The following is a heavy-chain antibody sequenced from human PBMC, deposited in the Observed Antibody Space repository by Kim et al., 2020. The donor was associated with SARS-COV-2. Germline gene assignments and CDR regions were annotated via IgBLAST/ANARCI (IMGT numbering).Heavy chain of an antibody. CDR1: GYTFSSNA. V-gene: IGHV7-4-1*02. Sequence: ASVKVSCKASGYTFSSNAINWVRQAPGQGLEWMGWINTNTGNPTYAQGFTGRFVFSLGTSVSTAYLQISSLKAEDTAVYYCARNMQDYGDWYYYGMDVWGRRTTVTVSS. CDR2: INTNTGNP. J-gene: IGHJ6*02. D-gene: IGHD4-17*01. CDR3: ARNMQDYGDWYYYGMDV.